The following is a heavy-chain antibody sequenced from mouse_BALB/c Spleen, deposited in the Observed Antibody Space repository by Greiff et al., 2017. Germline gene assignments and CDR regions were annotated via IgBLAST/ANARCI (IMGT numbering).Heavy chain of an antibody. CDR1: GYAFTNYL. CDR2: INPGSGGT. V-gene: IGHV1-54*01. CDR3: ARGGYGNYYFDY. Sequence: QVQLKQSGAELVRPGTSVKVSCKASGYAFTNYLIEWVKQRPGQGLEWIGVINPGSGGTNYNEKFKGKATLTADKSSSTAYMQLSSLTSDDSAVYFCARGGYGNYYFDYWGQGTTLTVSS. D-gene: IGHD2-1*01. J-gene: IGHJ2*01.